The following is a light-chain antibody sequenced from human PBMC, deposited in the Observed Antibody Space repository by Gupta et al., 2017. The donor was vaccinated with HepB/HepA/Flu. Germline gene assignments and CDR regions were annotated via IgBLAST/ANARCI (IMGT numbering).Light chain of an antibody. CDR3: QQSYSTPTT. J-gene: IGKJ1*01. Sequence: DIQMTQSPSSLSASVGDRVTITCRARQSISSYLNWYRQKPGKAPKLLIYAASSLQSGVPSRFSGSGSGTDFTFTISSPQPEDFATYYCQQSYSTPTTFGQGAKVEIK. CDR1: QSISSY. CDR2: AAS. V-gene: IGKV1-39*01.